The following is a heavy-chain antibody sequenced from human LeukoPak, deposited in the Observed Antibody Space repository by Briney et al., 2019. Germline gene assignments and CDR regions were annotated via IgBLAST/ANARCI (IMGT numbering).Heavy chain of an antibody. D-gene: IGHD2-2*01. J-gene: IGHJ4*02. CDR3: AKVNWCSASCADA. V-gene: IGHV3-9*03. Sequence: GGSLRLSCAPSGFSFDDYAMHWVRQAPGKGLEWVAGISWNSGSIGYADSVKGRFTISRDNAKNSLYLQMNSPRAEDMALYYCAKVNWCSASCADAWGQGTLVTVSS. CDR1: GFSFDDYA. CDR2: ISWNSGSI.